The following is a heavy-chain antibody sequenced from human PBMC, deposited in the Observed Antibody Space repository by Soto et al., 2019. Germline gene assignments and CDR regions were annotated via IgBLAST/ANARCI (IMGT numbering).Heavy chain of an antibody. CDR1: GFTFVDHA. V-gene: IGHV3-49*04. CDR2: IRSKAYGGTT. D-gene: IGHD3-22*01. CDR3: TSEYDKSGYYVGKIDY. J-gene: IGHJ4*02. Sequence: GGSLRLSCKTSGFTFVDHAMSWVRQAPGKGLEWIGFIRSKAYGGTTEYAASVKGRFIISRDDSKSIAYLQMNSLKTEDTAVYYCTSEYDKSGYYVGKIDYWGQGTLVIVSS.